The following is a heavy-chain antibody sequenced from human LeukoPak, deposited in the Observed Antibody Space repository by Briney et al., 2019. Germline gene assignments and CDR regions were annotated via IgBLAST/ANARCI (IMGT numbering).Heavy chain of an antibody. Sequence: SETLSLTCAVYGGSFSGYYWSWIRQPPGKGLEWIGEINHSGSTNYNPSLKSRVTISVDTSKNQFSLKLSSVTAADTAVYYCARGAPYDILTGYCIYYYYYGMDVWGQGTTVTVSS. V-gene: IGHV4-34*01. CDR1: GGSFSGYY. CDR3: ARGAPYDILTGYCIYYYYYGMDV. CDR2: INHSGST. J-gene: IGHJ6*02. D-gene: IGHD3-9*01.